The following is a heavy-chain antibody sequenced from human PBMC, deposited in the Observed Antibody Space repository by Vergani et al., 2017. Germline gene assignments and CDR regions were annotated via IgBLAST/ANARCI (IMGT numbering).Heavy chain of an antibody. J-gene: IGHJ4*02. CDR2: IYTGDSDT. V-gene: IGHV5-51*01. D-gene: IGHD1-26*01. CDR1: GYSFTSYW. CDR3: ATRTRSGSIAREYYFDY. Sequence: VQLVQSGAEVKKPGESLKISCKGSGYSFTSYWIGWVRQMPGKGLEWMGTIYTGDSDTRYSPSFQGQVTVSADKSISTAYLQWSSLKASDTAMYYCATRTRSGSIAREYYFDYWGQGTLVTVSS.